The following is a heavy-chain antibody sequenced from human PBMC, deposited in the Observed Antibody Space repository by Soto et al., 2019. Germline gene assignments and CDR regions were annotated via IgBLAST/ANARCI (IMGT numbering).Heavy chain of an antibody. D-gene: IGHD2-15*01. CDR3: AREGRLLGAFDI. CDR2: IKPDGSDK. V-gene: IGHV3-7*01. CDR1: GFTFSTYW. J-gene: IGHJ3*02. Sequence: EVQLVESGGGLVQPGGSLRLSCAISGFTFSTYWMAWARQAPGKGLEWVANIKPDGSDKYYVDSVKGRFTISGDNAKNALYLQMNSLRAEDTAVYYCAREGRLLGAFDIWGQGTLVTVSS.